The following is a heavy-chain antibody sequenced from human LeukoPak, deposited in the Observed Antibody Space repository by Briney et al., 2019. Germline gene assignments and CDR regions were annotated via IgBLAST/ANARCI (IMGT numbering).Heavy chain of an antibody. CDR1: GGSISSYY. D-gene: IGHD2-2*01. Sequence: KPSETLSLTCTVSGGSISSYYWTWIRQPPGKGLEWIGYIFYSGGSNYNLSLKSRVTISVDTSKNHFSLKLSSVTAADTAVYYCARLGSTFDIWGQGTMVTVSS. J-gene: IGHJ3*02. CDR3: ARLGSTFDI. V-gene: IGHV4-59*08. CDR2: IFYSGGS.